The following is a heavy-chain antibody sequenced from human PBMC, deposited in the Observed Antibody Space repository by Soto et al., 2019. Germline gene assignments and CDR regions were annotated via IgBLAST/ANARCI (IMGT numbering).Heavy chain of an antibody. D-gene: IGHD2-15*01. Sequence: PGGSLRLSCAAPGFTFRSYSMNWVRQAPGKGLEWVSYISSSNRTINYADSVKGRFIISRDNAKNSLYLQMHSLRDEDTAVYYCAREGWPLLQTGMDVWGQGTTVTVSS. V-gene: IGHV3-48*02. CDR1: GFTFRSYS. CDR3: AREGWPLLQTGMDV. J-gene: IGHJ6*02. CDR2: ISSSNRTI.